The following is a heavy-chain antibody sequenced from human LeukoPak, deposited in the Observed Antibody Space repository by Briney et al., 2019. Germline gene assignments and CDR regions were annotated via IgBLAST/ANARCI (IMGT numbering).Heavy chain of an antibody. CDR1: GGTFSSYA. CDR3: ARERGAFDI. CDR2: INPSGGST. V-gene: IGHV1-46*01. Sequence: ASVKVSCKASGGTFSSYAISWVRQAPGQGLEWMGIINPSGGSTSYAQKFQGRVTMTRDTSTSTVYMELSSLRSEDTAVYYCARERGAFDIWGQGTMVTVSS. D-gene: IGHD3-10*01. J-gene: IGHJ3*02.